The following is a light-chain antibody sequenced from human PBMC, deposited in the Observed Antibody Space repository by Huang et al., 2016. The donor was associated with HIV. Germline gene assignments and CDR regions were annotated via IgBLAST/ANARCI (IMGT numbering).Light chain of an antibody. V-gene: IGKV1-9*01. Sequence: IQLNQPPSSLSASVGERVAITCRDSQDIGNSLAWYQQRPGKAPKPMIYAASTLHGGVASRFSGSVSGTYFTLTINDLQPEDFATYYCQQLKDYPVTFGQGTRLDIE. CDR3: QQLKDYPVT. CDR2: AAS. CDR1: QDIGNS. J-gene: IGKJ5*01.